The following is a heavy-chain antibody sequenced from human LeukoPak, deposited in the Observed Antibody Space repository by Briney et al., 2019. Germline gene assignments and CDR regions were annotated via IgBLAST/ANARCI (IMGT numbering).Heavy chain of an antibody. V-gene: IGHV3-23*01. CDR1: GFSFGSYA. CDR2: GHSDGTT. Sequence: GSLRLSCAASGFSFGSYAMNWVRQAPGKGLEWVSSGHSDGTTYYADSVKGRFTISRDNSRDTLFLRMDKLRGDDTAVYYCARDEPGHGWFNWGQGTLVTVSS. J-gene: IGHJ4*02. CDR3: ARDEPGHGWFN. D-gene: IGHD6-19*01.